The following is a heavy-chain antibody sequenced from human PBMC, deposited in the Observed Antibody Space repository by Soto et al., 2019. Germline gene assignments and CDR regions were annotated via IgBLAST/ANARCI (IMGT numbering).Heavy chain of an antibody. Sequence: QVQLQESGPGLVKPSQTLSLTCTVSGGSISSGGYYWSWLRQHPGKGLEWIGYIYDSGSTYYNPSLKRRVTLAVETSKDPIALKLSSVPAADTAVYYCARVRVAVAGMMDSTEYYFDSWGQGTLVTVSS. J-gene: IGHJ4*02. CDR3: ARVRVAVAGMMDSTEYYFDS. CDR2: IYDSGST. CDR1: GGSISSGGYY. V-gene: IGHV4-31*03. D-gene: IGHD6-19*01.